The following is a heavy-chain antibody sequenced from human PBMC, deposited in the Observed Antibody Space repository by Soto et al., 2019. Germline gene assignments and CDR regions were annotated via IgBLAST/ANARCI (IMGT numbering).Heavy chain of an antibody. CDR2: IKHDGSET. D-gene: IGHD2-15*01. J-gene: IGHJ4*02. CDR1: GFTFNTFW. V-gene: IGHV3-7*03. CDR3: ARDFATHCSGSTCYPYAY. Sequence: GSLRLSCAASGFTFNTFWMSWVRQSPGKGLEWVANIKHDGSETYYVDSVKGRFTISRDNAKNSLFLQMNTLRTEDTAVYYCARDFATHCSGSTCYPYAYWGQGALVTVSS.